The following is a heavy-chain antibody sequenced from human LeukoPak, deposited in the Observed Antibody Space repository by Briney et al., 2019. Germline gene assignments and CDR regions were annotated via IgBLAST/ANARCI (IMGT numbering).Heavy chain of an antibody. CDR3: XKVDYYDRSGPPFDY. D-gene: IGHD3-22*01. Sequence: PSETLSLTCAVSGGSISSGGYSWSWIRQPPGKGLEWIGYIYYSGSTYYNPSLKSRVTISVETSNNQLSLKPSSVTAAATAMYXXXKVDYYDRSGPPFDYWGQGTLVTVSS. V-gene: IGHV4-30-4*07. J-gene: IGHJ4*02. CDR2: IYYSGST. CDR1: GGSISSGGYS.